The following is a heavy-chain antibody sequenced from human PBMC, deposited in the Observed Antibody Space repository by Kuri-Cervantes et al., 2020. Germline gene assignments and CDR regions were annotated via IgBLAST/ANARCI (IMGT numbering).Heavy chain of an antibody. V-gene: IGHV3-30*03. CDR2: ISYDESKE. J-gene: IGHJ5*02. CDR3: ARRLGGSGLFDP. Sequence: GGSLRLSCGASGFTFSSYGMHWVRQAPGKGLEWVAVISYDESKEYYADSVKGRFTISRDNSKNTLYLQMNSLRAEDTAVYYCARRLGGSGLFDPWGQGTLVTVSS. CDR1: GFTFSSYG. D-gene: IGHD2-15*01.